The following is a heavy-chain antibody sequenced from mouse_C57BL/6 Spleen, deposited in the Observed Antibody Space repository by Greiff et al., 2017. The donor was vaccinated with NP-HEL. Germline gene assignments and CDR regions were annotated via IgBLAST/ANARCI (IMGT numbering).Heavy chain of an antibody. V-gene: IGHV1-39*01. CDR3: ARALYYGIPTGGYFDV. Sequence: EVKLQESGPELVKPGASVKISCKASGYSFTDYNMNWVKQSNGKSLEWIGVINPNYGTTSYNQKFKGKATSTVDQSSSTAYMQLNSLTSEDSAVYYCARALYYGIPTGGYFDVWGTGTTVTVSS. D-gene: IGHD1-1*01. J-gene: IGHJ1*03. CDR1: GYSFTDYN. CDR2: INPNYGTT.